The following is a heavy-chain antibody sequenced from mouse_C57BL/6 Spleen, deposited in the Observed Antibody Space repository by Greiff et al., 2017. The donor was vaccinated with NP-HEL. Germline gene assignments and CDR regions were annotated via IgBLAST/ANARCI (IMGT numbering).Heavy chain of an antibody. CDR1: GFNIKDYY. D-gene: IGHD1-1*01. CDR3: TRGDYGSSYWFAY. CDR2: IDPEDGDT. J-gene: IGHJ3*01. V-gene: IGHV14-1*01. Sequence: EVNVVESGAELVRPGASVKLSCTASGFNIKDYYMHWVKQRPEQGLEWIGRIDPEDGDTEYAPKFQGKATMTADTSSNTAYLQLSSLTSEDTAVYYCTRGDYGSSYWFAYWGQGTLVTVSA.